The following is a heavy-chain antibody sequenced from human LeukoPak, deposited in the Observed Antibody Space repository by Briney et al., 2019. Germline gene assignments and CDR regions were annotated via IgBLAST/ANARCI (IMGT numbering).Heavy chain of an antibody. Sequence: GGSLRLSCAASGFGFSSYSMNWVRQAPGKGLEWGSCISSSSSYIYYADSVKGRFTISRDNAKNSLYLQMNSLRAEDTAVYFCARDPIGGLYYYYMDVWGKGITVTVSS. J-gene: IGHJ6*03. CDR2: ISSSSSYI. CDR1: GFGFSSYS. D-gene: IGHD4-23*01. V-gene: IGHV3-21*01. CDR3: ARDPIGGLYYYYMDV.